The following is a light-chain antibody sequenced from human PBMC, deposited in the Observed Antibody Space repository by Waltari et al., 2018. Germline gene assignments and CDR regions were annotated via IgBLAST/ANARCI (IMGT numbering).Light chain of an antibody. J-gene: IGKJ4*01. CDR3: QQFHSYPLT. CDR2: DAS. Sequence: AIQLTQSPSSLSASVGDRITITCRASQGISSTLAWYQQKLGKAPRLLIYDASSLQSGGPSRFSGSGSGTDFTLTISSLQPEDFATYYCQQFHSYPLTFGGGTKVEIK. CDR1: QGISST. V-gene: IGKV1-13*02.